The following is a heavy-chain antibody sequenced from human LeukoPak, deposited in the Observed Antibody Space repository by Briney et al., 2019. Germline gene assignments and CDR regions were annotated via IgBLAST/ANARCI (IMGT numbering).Heavy chain of an antibody. V-gene: IGHV3-43*02. J-gene: IGHJ6*03. CDR3: AKDFFTTETNYYYYMDV. CDR1: GFTFDDYA. D-gene: IGHD1-1*01. CDR2: ISGDGGST. Sequence: PGGSLRLSCAASGFTFDDYAMHWVRQAPGKGLEWVSLISGDGGSTYYADSVKGRFTISRDNSKNSLYLQMNSLRTEDTALYYCAKDFFTTETNYYYYMDVWGKGTTVTVSS.